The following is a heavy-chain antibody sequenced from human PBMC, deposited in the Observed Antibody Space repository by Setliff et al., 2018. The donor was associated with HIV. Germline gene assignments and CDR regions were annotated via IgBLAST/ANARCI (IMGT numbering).Heavy chain of an antibody. CDR1: GYRFTSYW. D-gene: IGHD3-10*01. Sequence: PGESLKISCKGSGYRFTSYWIAWVRQMPGKGLEWMGIIYPADSDTRYSPSFQGQVTISADKSIRTAFLQWRSLKASDTAIYYCARLPSLLWFGELNYYFDYWGQGTLVTVSS. J-gene: IGHJ4*02. V-gene: IGHV5-51*01. CDR2: IYPADSDT. CDR3: ARLPSLLWFGELNYYFDY.